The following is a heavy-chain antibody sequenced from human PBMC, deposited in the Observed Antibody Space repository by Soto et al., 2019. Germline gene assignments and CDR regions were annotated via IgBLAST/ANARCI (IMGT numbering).Heavy chain of an antibody. Sequence: GGSLRLSCGASGFAFRSHWMSWVRQAPGKGLEWVANINQDGSQKYYVDSVKGRFTISRDNAKNSLFLQMSSLRPEDTALYYCAKALDYDSSGYYYFDSWGQGTLVTVSS. D-gene: IGHD3-22*01. CDR2: INQDGSQK. CDR1: GFAFRSHW. CDR3: AKALDYDSSGYYYFDS. V-gene: IGHV3-7*03. J-gene: IGHJ4*02.